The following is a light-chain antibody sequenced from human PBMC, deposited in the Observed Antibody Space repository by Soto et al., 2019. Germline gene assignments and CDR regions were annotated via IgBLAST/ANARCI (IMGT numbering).Light chain of an antibody. Sequence: QSALTQPPSATCTPGQSITIPRTRTSSDVCGYDHLSWYQQHPGKAPKLMIYEITKRPAGVPDRLSGSKSGNTASLTFSGLQAEDAADYICSSDAGKYNHFYGSGTKVT. CDR3: SSDAGKYNHF. J-gene: IGLJ1*01. CDR1: SSDVCGYDH. CDR2: EIT. V-gene: IGLV2-8*01.